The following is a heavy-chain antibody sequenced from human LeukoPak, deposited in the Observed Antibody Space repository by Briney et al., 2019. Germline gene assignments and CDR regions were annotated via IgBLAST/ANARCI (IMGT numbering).Heavy chain of an antibody. CDR2: VYYSGNT. CDR1: GGSISSSGSY. CDR3: ARVMAARREDLNWFDP. J-gene: IGHJ5*02. D-gene: IGHD6-6*01. Sequence: SETLSLTCTVSGGSISSSGSYWGWIRQPPGKGLEWIGSVYYSGNTYNPSFKSRVTISVDTSKNQFSLNLTSVNAADTAIYYCARVMAARREDLNWFDPWGQGTLVTVSS. V-gene: IGHV4-39*07.